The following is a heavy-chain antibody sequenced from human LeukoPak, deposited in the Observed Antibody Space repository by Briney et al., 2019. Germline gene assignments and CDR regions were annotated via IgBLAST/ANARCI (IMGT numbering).Heavy chain of an antibody. CDR3: ARLSGYSYGYSPY. CDR2: INPNSGGT. Sequence: ASVKVSCKASGYTFTGYYMHWVRQAPGQGLEWMGWINPNSGGTNYAQKFQGRVTMTRDTSISTAYMELSRVISDDTAVYYCARLSGYSYGYSPYWGQGTLVTVSS. V-gene: IGHV1-2*02. J-gene: IGHJ4*02. CDR1: GYTFTGYY. D-gene: IGHD5-18*01.